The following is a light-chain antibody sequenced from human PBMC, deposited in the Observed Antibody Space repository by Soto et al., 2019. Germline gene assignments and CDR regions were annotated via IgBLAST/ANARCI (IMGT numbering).Light chain of an antibody. CDR2: DAS. V-gene: IGKV1-5*01. CDR3: QQYEA. J-gene: IGKJ3*01. Sequence: DIQMTQSPSTLSASVGDRVTITCRASQSISSWLAWYQQKPGKAPKLLIYDASSLESGVPSRFSGSGSVTEFTLTISSLQPDDFATYYCQQYEAFGPGTKVDIK. CDR1: QSISSW.